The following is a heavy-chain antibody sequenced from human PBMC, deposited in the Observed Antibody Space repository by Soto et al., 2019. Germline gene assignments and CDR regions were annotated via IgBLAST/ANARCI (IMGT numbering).Heavy chain of an antibody. CDR2: INAGNGNI. CDR3: ARDRGVVLLSWFDP. J-gene: IGHJ5*02. D-gene: IGHD3-3*01. CDR1: GYTFTSYA. V-gene: IGHV1-3*01. Sequence: ASVKVSCKASGYTFTSYAMHWVRQAPGQRLEWMGWINAGNGNIKYSQKFQGRVTITRDTSASTAYMELSSLRSEDTAVYYCARDRGVVLLSWFDPWGQGTLVTVSS.